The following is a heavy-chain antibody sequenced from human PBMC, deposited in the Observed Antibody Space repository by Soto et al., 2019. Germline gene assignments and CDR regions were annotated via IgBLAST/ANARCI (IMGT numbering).Heavy chain of an antibody. V-gene: IGHV3-30*18. CDR2: MSYDGREK. CDR3: AKDPTRVTRYGGMDD. D-gene: IGHD2-21*02. J-gene: IGHJ4*02. Sequence: QVQLVESGGGVVHPGRSLRLSCAASGFTFNTYGMHWVRLATGKGLGWVAAMSYDGREKDYADSVRGRFTISRDNSRYTLYLQMDSLRPADTAIYYCAKDPTRVTRYGGMDDWGQGTLVTV. CDR1: GFTFNTYG.